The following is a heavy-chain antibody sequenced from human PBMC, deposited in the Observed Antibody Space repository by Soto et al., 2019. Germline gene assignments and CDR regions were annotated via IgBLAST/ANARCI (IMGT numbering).Heavy chain of an antibody. Sequence: ASVKVSCKASGYTFTSYDINWVRQATGQGLEWMGWMNPNSGNTGYAQKFQGRVTMTRNTSISTAYMELSSLRSEDTAVYYCARAILSSSSGGDAFDIWGQGTMVTVSS. D-gene: IGHD6-6*01. CDR2: MNPNSGNT. CDR1: GYTFTSYD. J-gene: IGHJ3*02. V-gene: IGHV1-8*01. CDR3: ARAILSSSSGGDAFDI.